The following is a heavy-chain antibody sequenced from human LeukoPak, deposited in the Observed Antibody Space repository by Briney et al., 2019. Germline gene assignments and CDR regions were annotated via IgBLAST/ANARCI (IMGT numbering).Heavy chain of an antibody. CDR3: ARGRPHYDSNGHYPDFDY. CDR2: LWYDGSKT. Sequence: GRSLRLSCSSSGFPFNEYIMHWVRQTPDKGLEGVSLLWYDGSKTYSADSVKGRFTISRDNSKNSLYLQMSSLIAEDTAVYYCARGRPHYDSNGHYPDFDYWGQGTLVTVSS. CDR1: GFPFNEYI. D-gene: IGHD3-22*01. J-gene: IGHJ4*02. V-gene: IGHV3-33*01.